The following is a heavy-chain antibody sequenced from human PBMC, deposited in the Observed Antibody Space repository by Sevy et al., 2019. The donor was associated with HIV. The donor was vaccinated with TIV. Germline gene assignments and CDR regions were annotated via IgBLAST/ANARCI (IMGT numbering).Heavy chain of an antibody. V-gene: IGHV3-23*01. D-gene: IGHD1-26*01. J-gene: IGHJ4*02. CDR3: ARAFTGCYQQPFDY. CDR1: GFTFSSHA. Sequence: GGSLRLSCAASGFTFSSHAMSWVGQAPGKGLEWVSAISDSGTTTYYEDSVKGRFTISRDNSKNTLYLQMDGLRAEDTAIYYCARAFTGCYQQPFDYWGQGTLVTVSS. CDR2: ISDSGTTT.